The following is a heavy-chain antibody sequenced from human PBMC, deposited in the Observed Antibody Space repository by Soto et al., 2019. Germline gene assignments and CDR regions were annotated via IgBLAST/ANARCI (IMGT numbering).Heavy chain of an antibody. CDR2: IYSSGTT. V-gene: IGHV4-30-4*01. D-gene: IGHD6-19*01. Sequence: SETLSLTCTVSGGSISGGDYYWSWIRQPPGKGLEWIGYIYSSGTTYYNPSLKSRVTISVDTSKNQFSLKLTSVTAADTAVYYCATTFGYNSGWYRFDYWGQGTLVTVSS. CDR3: ATTFGYNSGWYRFDY. J-gene: IGHJ4*02. CDR1: GGSISGGDYY.